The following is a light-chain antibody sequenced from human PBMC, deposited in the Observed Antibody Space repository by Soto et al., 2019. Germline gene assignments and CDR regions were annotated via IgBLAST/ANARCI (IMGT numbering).Light chain of an antibody. Sequence: QSVLTQSPSASASLGASVKLTCTLSSGHSSYAIAWHQQQPEKGPRYLMKLNSDGSHSKGDGIPDRFSGSSSGAERYLTISSLQSEDEADYYCQTWCTGIHYVFGTGTKVTVL. CDR3: QTWCTGIHYV. CDR1: SGHSSYA. J-gene: IGLJ1*01. CDR2: LNSDGSH. V-gene: IGLV4-69*01.